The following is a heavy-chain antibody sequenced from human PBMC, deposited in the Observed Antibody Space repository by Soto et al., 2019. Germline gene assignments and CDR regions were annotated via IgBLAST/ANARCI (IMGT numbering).Heavy chain of an antibody. CDR2: FYRGGRR. D-gene: IGHD2-21*01. J-gene: IGHJ5*02. Sequence: EVQMVESGGGLIQPGGSLKLSCAVSGFGVTESETYVSWIRQAPGKGLEWVAAFYRGGRRNYAASVKGRFVISRDKSENSVFFQLNLVRVEDTAVYYCAREVVVGATAKFDRWGQGTMVIVSP. CDR3: AREVVVGATAKFDR. V-gene: IGHV3-53*03. CDR1: GFGVTESETY.